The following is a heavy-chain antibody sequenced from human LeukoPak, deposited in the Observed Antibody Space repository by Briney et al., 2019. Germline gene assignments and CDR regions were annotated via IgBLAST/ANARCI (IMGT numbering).Heavy chain of an antibody. Sequence: ASVKVSCKASGYTFTSYGISWVRQAPGQGLEWMGWISAYNGNTNYAQKLQGRGTMTTDTSTSTAYMELRSLRSDDTAVYYCARDRIVGATGLYAFDIWGQGTMVTVSS. CDR3: ARDRIVGATGLYAFDI. D-gene: IGHD1-26*01. V-gene: IGHV1-18*01. CDR2: ISAYNGNT. J-gene: IGHJ3*02. CDR1: GYTFTSYG.